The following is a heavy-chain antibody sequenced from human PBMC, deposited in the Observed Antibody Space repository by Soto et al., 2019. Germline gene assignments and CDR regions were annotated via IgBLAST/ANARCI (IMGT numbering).Heavy chain of an antibody. Sequence: QVQLAESGGGVVQPGGSLRLSCAASGFPFSDYGIDWIRQAPGKGLEWVAVISHEGGTQYYADSVRGRFTVSRDNSKNIVYLQMDSLRPEDTAVYFCAKEGSPKVSRWDDYSGQGTLVTVSS. V-gene: IGHV3-30*18. CDR1: GFPFSDYG. CDR2: ISHEGGTQ. J-gene: IGHJ4*02. CDR3: AKEGSPKVSRWDDY. D-gene: IGHD1-26*01.